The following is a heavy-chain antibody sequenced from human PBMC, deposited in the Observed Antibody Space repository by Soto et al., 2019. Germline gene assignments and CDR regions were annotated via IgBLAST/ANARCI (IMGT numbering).Heavy chain of an antibody. V-gene: IGHV4-30-4*08. J-gene: IGHJ4*02. D-gene: IGHD6-6*01. CDR1: GASLHIGGYY. CDR2: IYYTGVT. Sequence: PSETLSLTCTVSGASLHIGGYYWAWIRQNPGKGLEWIGYIYYTGVTYYNPSLGSRVNISVDTSKNQFSLKLSSVTAADTAVYYCARDQGSSSPFDYWGQGTLVTVSS. CDR3: ARDQGSSSPFDY.